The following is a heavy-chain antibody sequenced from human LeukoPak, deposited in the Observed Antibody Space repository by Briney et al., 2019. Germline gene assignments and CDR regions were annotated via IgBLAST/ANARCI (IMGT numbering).Heavy chain of an antibody. CDR1: GYTFTSYG. J-gene: IGHJ4*02. CDR2: ISAYNGNT. D-gene: IGHD5-18*01. Sequence: ASVKVSCKASGYTFTSYGISWVRQAPGQGLEWMGWISAYNGNTNYAQKLQGRVTMTTDTSTSTAYMELRSLRSDDTAVYYCARAKRGGYSYGYRFDYWGQGTLVTVSS. V-gene: IGHV1-18*01. CDR3: ARAKRGGYSYGYRFDY.